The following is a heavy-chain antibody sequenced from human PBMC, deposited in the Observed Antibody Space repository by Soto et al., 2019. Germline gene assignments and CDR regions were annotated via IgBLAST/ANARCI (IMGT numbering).Heavy chain of an antibody. CDR3: SSPRHSGKSVDY. CDR2: IKSKTDGGTI. D-gene: IGHD3-10*01. J-gene: IGHJ4*02. CDR1: DFAFSNYW. V-gene: IGHV3-15*07. Sequence: EVQLVESGGGLFKPGGSLRLTCVASDFAFSNYWMHWFRQAPGKGLEWVGRIKSKTDGGTIDYAAPVEGRFTISRDDSRDTRYLQMNSLKTEDTAVYYCSSPRHSGKSVDYWGQGTLVTVSS.